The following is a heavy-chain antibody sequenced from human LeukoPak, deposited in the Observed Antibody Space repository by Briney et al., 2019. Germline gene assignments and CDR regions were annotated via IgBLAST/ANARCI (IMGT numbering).Heavy chain of an antibody. Sequence: GASVKVSCKASGGTFSSYAISWVRQAPGQGLEWMGGIIPIFGTANYAQKFQGRVTITADESTSTAYMELSSLRSEDTAVYYCARDRDSSGYFPSAFDYWGQGTLVTVSS. V-gene: IGHV1-69*13. D-gene: IGHD3-22*01. CDR3: ARDRDSSGYFPSAFDY. CDR2: IIPIFGTA. J-gene: IGHJ4*02. CDR1: GGTFSSYA.